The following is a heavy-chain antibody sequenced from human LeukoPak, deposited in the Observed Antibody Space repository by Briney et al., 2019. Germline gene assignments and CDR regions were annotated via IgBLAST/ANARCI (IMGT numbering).Heavy chain of an antibody. CDR2: IDPSDSYT. J-gene: IGHJ4*02. CDR3: ARSLYGILTGYYAPFDY. CDR1: GYSFTSYW. D-gene: IGHD3-9*01. V-gene: IGHV5-10-1*01. Sequence: GESLRISCKGSGYSFTSYWISWVRQMPGKGLEWMGRIDPSDSYTNYSPSFQGHVTISADKSISTAYLQWSSLKASDTAMYYCARSLYGILTGYYAPFDYWGQGNPGHRLL.